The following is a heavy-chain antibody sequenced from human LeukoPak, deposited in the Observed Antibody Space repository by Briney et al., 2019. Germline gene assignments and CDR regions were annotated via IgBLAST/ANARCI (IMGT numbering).Heavy chain of an antibody. J-gene: IGHJ5*02. D-gene: IGHD3-22*01. V-gene: IGHV1-2*02. CDR2: INPNSGGT. Sequence: ASVKVSCKASGYTFTGYYMHWGRQAPGQGLEWMGWINPNSGGTNYAQKFQGRVTMTRDTSISTAYMELSRLRSDDTAVYYCARDSSSGYYYGWFDPWGQGTLVTVSS. CDR1: GYTFTGYY. CDR3: ARDSSSGYYYGWFDP.